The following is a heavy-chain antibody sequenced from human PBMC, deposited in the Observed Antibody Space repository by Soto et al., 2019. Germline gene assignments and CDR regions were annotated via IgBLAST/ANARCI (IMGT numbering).Heavy chain of an antibody. J-gene: IGHJ4*02. Sequence: SETLSLTCTVSGGSISSYYWSWIRQPPGKGLEWIGYIYYSGSTNFNPSLKSRVSISVDTSKRQFSLELSSVTAADTAVYYCATDSDGGFDRFFDSWGQGTLVTVSS. CDR1: GGSISSYY. CDR2: IYYSGST. CDR3: ATDSDGGFDRFFDS. V-gene: IGHV4-59*01. D-gene: IGHD5-12*01.